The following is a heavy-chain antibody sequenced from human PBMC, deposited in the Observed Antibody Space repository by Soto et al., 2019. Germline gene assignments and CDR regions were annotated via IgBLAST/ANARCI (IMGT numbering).Heavy chain of an antibody. J-gene: IGHJ4*02. D-gene: IGHD3-3*01. CDR2: INSDGSST. Sequence: GGSLRLSCAASGFTFSSYWMHWVRQAPGKGLGWVSRINSDGSSTSYADSVKGRFTISRDNAKNTLYLQMNSLRAEDTAVYYCARDFTPYDFWSGYPHYFDYWGQGTLVTVSS. V-gene: IGHV3-74*01. CDR1: GFTFSSYW. CDR3: ARDFTPYDFWSGYPHYFDY.